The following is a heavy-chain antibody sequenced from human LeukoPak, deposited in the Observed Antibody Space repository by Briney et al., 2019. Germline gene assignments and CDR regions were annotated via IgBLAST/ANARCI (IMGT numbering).Heavy chain of an antibody. CDR1: GYTFTDYF. D-gene: IGHD5-12*01. V-gene: IGHV1-2*02. CDR3: ARWTPSIKSGYDFDF. CDR2: ISPSSGDT. Sequence: ASVRVSCTASGYTFTDYFIHWVRQAPGQGAERVGWISPSSGDTEYAQKFRGRVTITRETTRKTDYIELTGLTSYDTAVYYCARWTPSIKSGYDFDFWGQGPLVTVSS. J-gene: IGHJ4*02.